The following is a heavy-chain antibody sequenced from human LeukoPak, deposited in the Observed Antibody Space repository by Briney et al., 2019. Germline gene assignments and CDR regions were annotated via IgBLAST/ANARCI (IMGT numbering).Heavy chain of an antibody. CDR3: ARDSSYYGMDV. D-gene: IGHD6-13*01. J-gene: IGHJ6*02. CDR2: IYYSGST. V-gene: IGHV4-30-4*01. Sequence: SETLSLTCAVSGGSISSGDYYWSWIHQPPGKGLEWIGYIYYSGSTYYNPSLKSRVTISVDTSKNQFSLKLSSVTAADTAVYYCARDSSYYGMDVWGQGTTVTVSS. CDR1: GGSISSGDYY.